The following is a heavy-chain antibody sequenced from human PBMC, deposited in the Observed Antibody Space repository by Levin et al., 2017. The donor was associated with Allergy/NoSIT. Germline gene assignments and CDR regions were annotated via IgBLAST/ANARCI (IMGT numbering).Heavy chain of an antibody. Sequence: ASVKVSCKASGYTFTGHYMHWVRQAPGQGLEWMGWINPHSGGTYYAQKFQGRVTMTRDTYITTAYMELSRLRSDDTAVYYCARDQVLSSEYWGQGTLVTVSS. CDR2: INPHSGGT. CDR3: ARDQVLSSEY. V-gene: IGHV1-2*02. CDR1: GYTFTGHY. D-gene: IGHD3-10*01. J-gene: IGHJ4*02.